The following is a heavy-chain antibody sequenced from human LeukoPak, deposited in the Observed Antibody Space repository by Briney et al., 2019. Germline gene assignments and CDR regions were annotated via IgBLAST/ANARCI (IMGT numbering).Heavy chain of an antibody. D-gene: IGHD2-2*01. V-gene: IGHV3-33*01. J-gene: IGHJ6*02. CDR2: IWYDGSNK. Sequence: PGGSLRLSCAASGFTFSSYGMLWVRQAPGKGLEWVAVIWYDGSNKYYADSVKGRFTISRDNSKNTLYLQMNSLRAEDTAVYYCAREEIVVVPAAIWDPPAFDYYGMDVWGQGATVTVSS. CDR1: GFTFSSYG. CDR3: AREEIVVVPAAIWDPPAFDYYGMDV.